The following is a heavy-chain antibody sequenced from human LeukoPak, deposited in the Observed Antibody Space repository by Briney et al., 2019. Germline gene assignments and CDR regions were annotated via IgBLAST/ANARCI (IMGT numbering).Heavy chain of an antibody. D-gene: IGHD6-19*01. J-gene: IGHJ4*02. CDR1: GFTFSSYW. CDR2: INSDGSAT. Sequence: PGGSLRLSCAASGFTFSSYWMHWVRQAPGKGLVWVSRINSDGSATSYAYSVKGRFTISRDNAKNTLYLQMNSLRAEDTAVYYCTRGIAVAGHDYWGQGTLVTVSS. V-gene: IGHV3-74*01. CDR3: TRGIAVAGHDY.